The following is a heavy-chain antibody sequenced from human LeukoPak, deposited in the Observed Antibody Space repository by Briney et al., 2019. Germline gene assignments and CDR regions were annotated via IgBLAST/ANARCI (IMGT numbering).Heavy chain of an antibody. V-gene: IGHV1-2*02. CDR3: AREYYDRSGYYYVNY. CDR2: INPNSGGT. Sequence: EASVKVSCKASGYTFTGYYMHWVRQAPGQGLEWMGWINPNSGGTNYAQKFQGRVTMTRDTSISTAYMELSRLRSDDTAVYYCAREYYDRSGYYYVNYWGQGTLVTVSS. J-gene: IGHJ4*02. CDR1: GYTFTGYY. D-gene: IGHD3-22*01.